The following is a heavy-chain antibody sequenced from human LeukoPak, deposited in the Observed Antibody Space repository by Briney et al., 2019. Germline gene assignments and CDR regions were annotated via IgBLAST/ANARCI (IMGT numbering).Heavy chain of an antibody. D-gene: IGHD5-24*01. Sequence: GGSLRLSCAASGFTVSSNYMSWVRQAPGKGLEWVSVIYSGGSTYYADSVKGRFTISRHNSKNTLYLQMNSLRAEDTAVCYCARVAPGRWLQNIDYWGQGTLVTVSS. J-gene: IGHJ4*02. CDR1: GFTVSSNY. CDR2: IYSGGST. CDR3: ARVAPGRWLQNIDY. V-gene: IGHV3-53*04.